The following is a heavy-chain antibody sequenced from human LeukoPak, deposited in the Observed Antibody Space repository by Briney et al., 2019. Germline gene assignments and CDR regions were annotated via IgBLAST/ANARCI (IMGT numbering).Heavy chain of an antibody. V-gene: IGHV4-59*11. Sequence: SETLSLTCTVSNDSIGSHYWSWIRQPPGKGLEWIGYIYYTVSTNYNPPLKSRVTISVNTSKNQFSLRLSSVTAADTAVYYCARYDSGAYYFDFWGQGTLVTVSS. D-gene: IGHD3-22*01. CDR3: ARYDSGAYYFDF. J-gene: IGHJ4*02. CDR1: NDSIGSHY. CDR2: IYYTVST.